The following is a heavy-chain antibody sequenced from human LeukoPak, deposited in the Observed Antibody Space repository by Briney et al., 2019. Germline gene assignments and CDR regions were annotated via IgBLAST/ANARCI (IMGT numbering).Heavy chain of an antibody. J-gene: IGHJ4*02. V-gene: IGHV3-23*01. Sequence: GGSLRLSCAASGFTFSSYAVSWVRQAPGKGLEWVSAISGSGGSTYYADSAKGRFTISRDNSKNTLYLQMNSLRAEDTAVYYCAKDPLYCGGDCYSAWGGREYFDYWGQGTLVTVSS. CDR3: AKDPLYCGGDCYSAWGGREYFDY. D-gene: IGHD2-21*02. CDR1: GFTFSSYA. CDR2: ISGSGGST.